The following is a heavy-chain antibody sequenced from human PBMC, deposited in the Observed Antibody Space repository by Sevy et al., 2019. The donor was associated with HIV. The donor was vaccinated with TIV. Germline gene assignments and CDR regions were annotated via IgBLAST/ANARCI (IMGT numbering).Heavy chain of an antibody. Sequence: GGSLRLSCAASGFTFSSYAMSWVRQAPGKGLEWVSAISGSGGSTYYADSVKGGFTISRDNSKNTLYLQMNSLRAEDTAVYYCAILSWCPAAQIRPFDYWGQGTLVTVSS. CDR1: GFTFSSYA. V-gene: IGHV3-23*01. D-gene: IGHD6-6*01. J-gene: IGHJ4*02. CDR2: ISGSGGST. CDR3: AILSWCPAAQIRPFDY.